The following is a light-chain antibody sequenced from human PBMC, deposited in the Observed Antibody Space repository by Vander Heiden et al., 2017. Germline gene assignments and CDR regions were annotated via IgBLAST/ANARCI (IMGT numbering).Light chain of an antibody. V-gene: IGKV1-12*01. CDR3: QQAMSFPVT. J-gene: IGKJ5*01. Sequence: IQMTQSPSFVSASVGDRVTMTCRAGKRIDSWLAWYRQKSGKAPELLIYGASTLENGVPSRFSGGGFGGDFTLTISSLQPEDFGTYYCQQAMSFPVTFGQGTRLEIK. CDR2: GAS. CDR1: KRIDSW.